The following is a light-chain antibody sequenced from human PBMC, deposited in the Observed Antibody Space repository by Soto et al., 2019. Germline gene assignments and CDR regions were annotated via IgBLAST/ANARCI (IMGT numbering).Light chain of an antibody. CDR2: KVS. CDR1: EGLLYSDGNTY. V-gene: IGKV2-30*01. CDR3: MQGTHWPIT. Sequence: VVMTQSPLSLPVTLGQPASISCRSSEGLLYSDGNTYLNWFQQRPGQSPRRLICKVSDRDSGVPDRFSGSGPGTDFTLKISRVEAEDVGVYYCMQGTHWPITFGQGTRLEIK. J-gene: IGKJ5*01.